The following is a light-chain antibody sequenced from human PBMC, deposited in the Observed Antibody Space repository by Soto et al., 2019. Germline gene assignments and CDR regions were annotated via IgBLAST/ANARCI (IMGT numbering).Light chain of an antibody. CDR1: QSIKSY. CDR2: AAS. V-gene: IGKV1-39*01. Sequence: DIPMTQSPSSLSASVGDRVTITCRASQSIKSYLNWYQQRPGKAPNVLIYAASSLQSGVPSRFSGSGSGTDFTLTISSLQPEDFATYYCHQTYSSPLTFGGGTTVEIK. J-gene: IGKJ4*01. CDR3: HQTYSSPLT.